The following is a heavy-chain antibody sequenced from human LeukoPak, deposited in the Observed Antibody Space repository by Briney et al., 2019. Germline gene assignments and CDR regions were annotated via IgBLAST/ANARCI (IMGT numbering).Heavy chain of an antibody. J-gene: IGHJ2*01. CDR2: IHPNSGGT. V-gene: IGHV1-2*02. Sequence: EASVKVSCKASGYTFTGYYMHWVRQAPGQGLEWIGWIHPNSGGTNYAQKFQGRVTMTRDTSISTAYMELSRLRSDDTAVYYCARDRSYDFWSGYPPYWYFDLWGRGTLVTVSS. D-gene: IGHD3-3*01. CDR1: GYTFTGYY. CDR3: ARDRSYDFWSGYPPYWYFDL.